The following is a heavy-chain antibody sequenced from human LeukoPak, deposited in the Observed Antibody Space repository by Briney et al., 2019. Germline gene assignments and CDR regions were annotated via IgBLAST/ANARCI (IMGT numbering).Heavy chain of an antibody. CDR3: NRHQEEYQLFTIAAAEIDT. J-gene: IGHJ5*02. Sequence: RGSPRLSCAASGFTFSGSAMDWGRQASGEGLEKVGRIRSKANSYASAYAASVKGRFTFARDDSKNTAYLQKNRLKTEDTAVYYCNRHQEEYQLFTIAAAEIDTWGQGTLVTVSS. D-gene: IGHD6-13*01. V-gene: IGHV3-73*01. CDR1: GFTFSGSA. CDR2: IRSKANSYAS.